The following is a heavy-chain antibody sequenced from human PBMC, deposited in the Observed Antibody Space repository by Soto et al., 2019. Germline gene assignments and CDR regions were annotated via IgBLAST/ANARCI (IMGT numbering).Heavy chain of an antibody. Sequence: QVQLVQSGAEVKKPGASVKVSCKASGYTFSNYGITWVRQAPGQGLEWMGWISGYNVNTHYAQKFQDRVIMTTDTSTSTAYMELRNLRSDDTAVYFCARERRWEPLPSWGQGSLVIVSS. J-gene: IGHJ5*02. D-gene: IGHD1-26*01. V-gene: IGHV1-18*01. CDR2: ISGYNVNT. CDR3: ARERRWEPLPS. CDR1: GYTFSNYG.